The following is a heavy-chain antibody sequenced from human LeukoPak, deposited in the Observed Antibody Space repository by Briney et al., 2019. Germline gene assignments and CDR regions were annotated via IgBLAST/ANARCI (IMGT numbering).Heavy chain of an antibody. CDR3: ARVSSGWYEGWYFDY. CDR2: INAGNGNT. CDR1: GYTFTSYA. Sequence: ASVKVSCKASGYTFTSYAMHWVRQAPGQRLERMGWINAGNGNTKYSQKFQGRVTITRDTSACTAYMELSSLRSEDTAVYYCARVSSGWYEGWYFDYWGQGTLVTVSS. V-gene: IGHV1-3*01. D-gene: IGHD6-19*01. J-gene: IGHJ4*02.